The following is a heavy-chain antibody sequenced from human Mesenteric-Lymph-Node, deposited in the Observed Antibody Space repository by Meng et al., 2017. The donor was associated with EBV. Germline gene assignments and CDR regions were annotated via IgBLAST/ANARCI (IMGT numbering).Heavy chain of an antibody. CDR1: GSSFTRYS. CDR3: ARHPTDPRSVVVTAQKYFDH. Sequence: GANVKKPGESLKMYFKGPGSSFTRYSIGWVRPMPGRGLEWMGIIYPGDSDIRISPSFQGQVTISADKSISTAYLQWSSLKASDTAIYYCARHPTDPRSVVVTAQKYFDHWGQGTLVTVSS. CDR2: IYPGDSDI. J-gene: IGHJ1*01. D-gene: IGHD2-21*02. V-gene: IGHV5-51*01.